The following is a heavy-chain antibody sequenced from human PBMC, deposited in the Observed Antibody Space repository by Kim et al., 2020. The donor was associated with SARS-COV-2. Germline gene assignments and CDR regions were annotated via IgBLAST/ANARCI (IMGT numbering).Heavy chain of an antibody. V-gene: IGHV4-34*01. J-gene: IGHJ5*02. CDR3: ASRGQKKRIAVAGTGWIDP. CDR2: INHSGST. Sequence: SETLSLTCAVYGGSFSGYYWSWIRQPPGKGLEWIGEINHSGSTNYNPSLKSRVTISVDTSKNQFSLKLSSVTAADTAVYYCASRGQKKRIAVAGTGWIDPWGQGTLVTVSS. CDR1: GGSFSGYY. D-gene: IGHD6-19*01.